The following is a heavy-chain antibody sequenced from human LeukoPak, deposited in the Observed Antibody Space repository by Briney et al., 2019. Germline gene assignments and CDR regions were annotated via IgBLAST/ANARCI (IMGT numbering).Heavy chain of an antibody. V-gene: IGHV3-23*01. CDR3: AKQKTGDHDY. J-gene: IGHJ4*02. CDR1: GFTFSNYA. Sequence: GGSLRLSCAASGFTFSNYAMSWVRQAPGKGLEWVSAISGSGGSTYYADSVKGRFTISRDNSKNTLYLQMNSLRAEDAAVYYCAKQKTGDHDYWGQGTLVTVSS. CDR2: ISGSGGST. D-gene: IGHD7-27*01.